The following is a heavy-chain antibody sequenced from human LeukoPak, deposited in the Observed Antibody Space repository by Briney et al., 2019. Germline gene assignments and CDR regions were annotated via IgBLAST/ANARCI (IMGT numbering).Heavy chain of an antibody. CDR2: IGLSGSPL. V-gene: IGHV3-11*04. CDR1: GFPFTRFY. J-gene: IGHJ4*02. D-gene: IGHD3-22*01. CDR3: ARKDLSSDSFSY. Sequence: GSLRLSCAVSGFPFTRFYMSWSRQAPGKGLEWISYIGLSGSPLDYADSVRGRFTISRDNAKNSLYLELNSLRAEDTAVDYCARKDLSSDSFSYWGQGTLVTVSS.